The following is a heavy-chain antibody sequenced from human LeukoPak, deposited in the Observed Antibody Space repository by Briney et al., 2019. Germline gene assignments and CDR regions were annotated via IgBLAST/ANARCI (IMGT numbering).Heavy chain of an antibody. Sequence: SVKVSCKASGGTFSGYAISWVRQAPGQGLEWMGGIIPIFGTANYAQKFQGRVTITADESTSTAYMELSSLRSEDTAVYYCARVPKPKDIVVVPAAMRDVGYYYYGMDVWGQGTTVTVSS. CDR1: GGTFSGYA. CDR2: IIPIFGTA. CDR3: ARVPKPKDIVVVPAAMRDVGYYYYGMDV. V-gene: IGHV1-69*01. D-gene: IGHD2-2*01. J-gene: IGHJ6*02.